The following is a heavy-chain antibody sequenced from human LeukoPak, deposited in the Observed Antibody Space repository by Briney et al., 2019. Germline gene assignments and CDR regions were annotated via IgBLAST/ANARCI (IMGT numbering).Heavy chain of an antibody. Sequence: GRSLRLSCAASGFTFSSYAMHWVRQAPGKGPEXXXVISYDGSNKYYADSVKGRFTISRDNSKNTLYLQMNSLRAEDTAVYYCARPYSSSYGFDYWGQGTLVTVSS. CDR2: ISYDGSNK. CDR3: ARPYSSSYGFDY. V-gene: IGHV3-30-3*01. CDR1: GFTFSSYA. J-gene: IGHJ4*02. D-gene: IGHD6-6*01.